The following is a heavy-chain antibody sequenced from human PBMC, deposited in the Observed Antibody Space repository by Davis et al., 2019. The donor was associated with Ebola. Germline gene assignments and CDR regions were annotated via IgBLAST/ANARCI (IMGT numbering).Heavy chain of an antibody. V-gene: IGHV3-23*01. CDR3: ARPQLLPRPGAFDI. D-gene: IGHD2-21*01. CDR1: GFTFSSYA. CDR2: ISGSGDST. J-gene: IGHJ3*02. Sequence: GESLKISCAASGFTFSSYAMSWVRQAPGKGLEWVSAISGSGDSTYFADSVRGRFTISRDNSKNTLYLLMNSLRAEDTAVYYCARPQLLPRPGAFDIWGQGTLVTVSS.